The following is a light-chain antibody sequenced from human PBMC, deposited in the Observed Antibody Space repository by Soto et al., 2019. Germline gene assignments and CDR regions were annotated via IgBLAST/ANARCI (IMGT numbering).Light chain of an antibody. Sequence: QSVLTQPPSASGSPGQSVTISCTGTSSDVGGYSYVSWYQQHPGKAPKLMIYEVSKRPSGVPDRFSGSKSGNTASLTVSGLQAEDEADYYCSSYAGSNNVFGTGTKATV. J-gene: IGLJ1*01. CDR3: SSYAGSNNV. CDR2: EVS. CDR1: SSDVGGYSY. V-gene: IGLV2-8*01.